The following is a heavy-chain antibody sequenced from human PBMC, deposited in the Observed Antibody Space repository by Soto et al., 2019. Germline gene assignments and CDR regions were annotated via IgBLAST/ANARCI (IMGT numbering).Heavy chain of an antibody. CDR1: GDSVSSNSAA. V-gene: IGHV6-1*01. D-gene: IGHD3-10*01. CDR2: TYYRSKWYN. J-gene: IGHJ4*02. Sequence: SQTLSLTCAISGDSVSSNSAAWNWIGQSPSRGLEWLGRTYYRSKWYNDYAVSVKSRITINPDSSKNQFSLQLSSVTAADTAVYYCARGFPFGELSYFDYWGRGTLVTVSS. CDR3: ARGFPFGELSYFDY.